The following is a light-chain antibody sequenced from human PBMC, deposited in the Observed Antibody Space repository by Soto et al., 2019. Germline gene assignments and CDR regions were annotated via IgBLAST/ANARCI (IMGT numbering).Light chain of an antibody. Sequence: DSHITQSPSTLSASVGDRVTITCRASQSVNRWLAWYQQKPGKAPKLLIYETSSLESGVPSRFGGSGSGTEFTLTISSLQPDDFAIYYCQQYNSYSWTFGQGTKVDI. CDR3: QQYNSYSWT. CDR2: ETS. V-gene: IGKV1-5*03. CDR1: QSVNRW. J-gene: IGKJ1*01.